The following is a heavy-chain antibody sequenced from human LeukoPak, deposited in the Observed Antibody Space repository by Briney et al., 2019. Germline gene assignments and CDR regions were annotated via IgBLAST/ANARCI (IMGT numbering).Heavy chain of an antibody. CDR2: INAGNGNT. CDR1: GYTFTTYT. V-gene: IGHV1-3*01. Sequence: ASVKVSCKASGYTFTTYTIHWVRQAPGQRLAWMGWINAGNGNTKYSQHFQGRVTIIRDTSASTAYMELSSLRSEDTAVYYCARANDFWSGYYYGMDVWGQGTTVTVSS. CDR3: ARANDFWSGYYYGMDV. J-gene: IGHJ6*02. D-gene: IGHD3-3*01.